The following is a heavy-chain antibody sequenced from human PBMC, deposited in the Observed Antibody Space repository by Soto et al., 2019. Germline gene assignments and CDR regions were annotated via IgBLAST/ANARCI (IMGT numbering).Heavy chain of an antibody. V-gene: IGHV4-39*01. CDR1: GGSITSTSYH. CDR2: FYYSGST. D-gene: IGHD1-26*01. CDR3: ARSVGDYYYGMDV. Sequence: SETLSLTCTVSGGSITSTSYHWGWIRQPPGKGLEWIGNFYYSGSTYYNPSLRSRVTISVDASKNQFSVKVSSVTATDTAVYYCARSVGDYYYGMDVWGQGTTVTVS. J-gene: IGHJ6*02.